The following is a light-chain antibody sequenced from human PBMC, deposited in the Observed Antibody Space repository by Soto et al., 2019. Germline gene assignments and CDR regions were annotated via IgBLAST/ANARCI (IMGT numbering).Light chain of an antibody. V-gene: IGLV2-23*01. CDR3: CSYAGSSTYV. Sequence: QSALTQPASVSGSPGQSITISCTGTRSDVGSYNLVSWYQQHPGKAPKLMIYEGSKRPSGVSNRFSGSKSVNTASLAIAGLQVEDEADYYCCSYAGSSTYVFGTGTKLAVL. CDR1: RSDVGSYNL. J-gene: IGLJ1*01. CDR2: EGS.